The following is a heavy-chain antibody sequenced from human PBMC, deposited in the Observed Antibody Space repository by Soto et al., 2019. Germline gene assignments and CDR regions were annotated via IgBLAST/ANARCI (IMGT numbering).Heavy chain of an antibody. Sequence: QVQLQESGPGLVKPSGTLSLTCAVSDGSISSTNWWSWVRQPPGKGLEWIGEIYHSGNTNYNPSLSSRVTLSIDTSQNQFSLNLNSVTAADPAVYYCARLICSSTKCHSLQRPGNWFDPWGQGTLVTVSS. CDR2: IYHSGNT. D-gene: IGHD2-2*01. V-gene: IGHV4-4*02. CDR1: DGSISSTNW. CDR3: ARLICSSTKCHSLQRPGNWFDP. J-gene: IGHJ5*02.